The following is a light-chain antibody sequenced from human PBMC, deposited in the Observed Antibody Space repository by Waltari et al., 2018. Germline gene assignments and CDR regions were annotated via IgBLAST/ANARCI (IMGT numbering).Light chain of an antibody. Sequence: QSVLTQPPSVSGAPGQRVTISCTGSTSNIGRYYISWYQQLPGTTPKLLIYQDNKRPSGVSDRFSCSKSGTSASLTITGLQTEDEADYYCLSYDSSLSALFGGGTRLTVL. CDR2: QDN. V-gene: IGLV1-40*01. J-gene: IGLJ2*01. CDR1: TSNIGRYY. CDR3: LSYDSSLSAL.